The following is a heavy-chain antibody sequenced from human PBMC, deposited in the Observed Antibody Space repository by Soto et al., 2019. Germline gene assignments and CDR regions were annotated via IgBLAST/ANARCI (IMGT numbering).Heavy chain of an antibody. CDR3: AKTKVAATYYYYGMDV. CDR1: GFTFSSYS. D-gene: IGHD2-15*01. CDR2: ISSSSSYI. J-gene: IGHJ6*02. V-gene: IGHV3-21*01. Sequence: GGSLRLSYAGSGFTFSSYSMNWVRRAPGKGLEWVSSISSSSSYIYYADSVKGRFTISRDNSKNTLYLQMNSLRAEDTAVYYCAKTKVAATYYYYGMDVWGQGTTVTVSS.